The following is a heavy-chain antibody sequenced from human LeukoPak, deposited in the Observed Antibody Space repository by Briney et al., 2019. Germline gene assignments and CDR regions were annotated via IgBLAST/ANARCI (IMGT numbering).Heavy chain of an antibody. Sequence: SETLSLTCAVYGGSSSGYYWNWIRQPPGKGLEWIGEINHRGNTNYNPSLKSRVTMSVDTSKNQFSLEPRSVTAADTAVYYCARGDAISITRFRPRPYLDYWGQGTLVTVSS. CDR3: ARGDAISITRFRPRPYLDY. V-gene: IGHV4-34*01. J-gene: IGHJ4*02. D-gene: IGHD1-20*01. CDR1: GGSSSGYY. CDR2: INHRGNT.